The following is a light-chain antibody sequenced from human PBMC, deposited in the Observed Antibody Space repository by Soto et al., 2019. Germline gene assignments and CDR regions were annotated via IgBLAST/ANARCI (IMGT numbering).Light chain of an antibody. CDR1: QSVSSY. CDR2: DAS. V-gene: IGKV3-11*01. Sequence: EIVWTQSPATLSLSPGERATLSCRASQSVSSYLAWYQQKPGQAPRLLIYDASNRATGIPARFSGSGSGTDFTLTISSLEPEDFAVYYCQQRSNWPPARTFGQGTKV. J-gene: IGKJ1*01. CDR3: QQRSNWPPART.